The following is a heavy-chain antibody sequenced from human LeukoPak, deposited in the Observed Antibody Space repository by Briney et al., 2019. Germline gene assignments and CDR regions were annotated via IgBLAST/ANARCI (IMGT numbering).Heavy chain of an antibody. CDR3: ARGPVPNSSGYYLLDY. D-gene: IGHD3-22*01. J-gene: IGHJ4*02. CDR2: INHSGST. Sequence: SETLSLTCAVYGGSFSGYYWSWIRRPPGKRLEWIGEINHSGSTNYNPSLKSRVTISVDTSKNQFSLKLSSVTAADTAVYYCARGPVPNSSGYYLLDYWGQGTLVTVSS. CDR1: GGSFSGYY. V-gene: IGHV4-34*01.